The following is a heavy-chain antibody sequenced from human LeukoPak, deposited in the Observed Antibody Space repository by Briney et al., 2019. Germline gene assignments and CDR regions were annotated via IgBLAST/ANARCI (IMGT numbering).Heavy chain of an antibody. Sequence: PGGSLRLSCTASGFTFGDYAMSWFRQAPGKGLEWVGFIRSKAYGRTTEYAASVKGRFTISRDDSKSIAYLQMNSLKTEDTAVYYCTRASFETRGPHFDYWGQGTLVTVSS. D-gene: IGHD3-16*01. CDR3: TRASFETRGPHFDY. V-gene: IGHV3-49*03. J-gene: IGHJ4*02. CDR2: IRSKAYGRTT. CDR1: GFTFGDYA.